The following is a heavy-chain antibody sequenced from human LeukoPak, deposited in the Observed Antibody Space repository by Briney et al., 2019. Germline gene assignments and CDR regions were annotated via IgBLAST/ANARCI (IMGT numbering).Heavy chain of an antibody. Sequence: SETLSLTCAVYGGSFSGYYWNWIRQSPGKGLEWIGYIYYSGSTNYNPSLKSRVTISVDTSKNQFSLKLSSVTAADTAVYYCATVTYSGTFDYWGQGTLVTVSS. J-gene: IGHJ4*02. CDR1: GGSFSGYY. CDR3: ATVTYSGTFDY. V-gene: IGHV4-59*01. CDR2: IYYSGST. D-gene: IGHD4-23*01.